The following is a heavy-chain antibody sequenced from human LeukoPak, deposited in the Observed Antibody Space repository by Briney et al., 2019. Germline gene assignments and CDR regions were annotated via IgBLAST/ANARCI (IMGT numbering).Heavy chain of an antibody. J-gene: IGHJ4*02. Sequence: GGSLRLSCAASGSTFSSYGMHWVRQAPGKGLEWVAVISYDGSNKYYADSVKGRFTISRDNSKNTLYLQMNSLRAEDTAVYYCAKEGDSSGWYFDYWGQGTLVTVSS. D-gene: IGHD6-19*01. CDR2: ISYDGSNK. V-gene: IGHV3-30*18. CDR3: AKEGDSSGWYFDY. CDR1: GSTFSSYG.